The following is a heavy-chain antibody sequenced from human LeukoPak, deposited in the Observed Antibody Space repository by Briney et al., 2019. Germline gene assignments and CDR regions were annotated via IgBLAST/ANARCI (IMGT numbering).Heavy chain of an antibody. J-gene: IGHJ4*02. V-gene: IGHV3-30*03. Sequence: GGSLRLSCAASGFTFSSYWMSWVRQAPGKGLEWVAIIGSDGYSKYYGDSVTGRFTISRDNSKNTLWLQMGSLRADDMAMYYCARVGDINYFDYWGQGTLVTVSS. CDR2: IGSDGYSK. D-gene: IGHD3-10*01. CDR1: GFTFSSYW. CDR3: ARVGDINYFDY.